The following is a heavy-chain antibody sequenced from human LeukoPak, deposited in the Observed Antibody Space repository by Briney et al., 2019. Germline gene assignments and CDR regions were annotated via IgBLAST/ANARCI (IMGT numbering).Heavy chain of an antibody. V-gene: IGHV4-4*02. CDR3: ARSVSGSYGAFDI. CDR1: GGSISSSNW. Sequence: SETLSLTCAVSGGSISSSNWYSWVRQPPGKGLEWIGEIYHSGSTNYNPSLKSRVTISVDKSMTQFSLKLGSVTAADTAVYYCARSVSGSYGAFDIWGQGTMVTVSS. CDR2: IYHSGST. D-gene: IGHD1-26*01. J-gene: IGHJ3*02.